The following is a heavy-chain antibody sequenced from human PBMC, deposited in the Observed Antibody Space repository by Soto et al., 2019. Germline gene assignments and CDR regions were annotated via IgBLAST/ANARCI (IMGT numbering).Heavy chain of an antibody. J-gene: IGHJ4*02. Sequence: PGGSLRLSCAASGFTFSSYGMHWVRQAPGKGLEWVAVISYDGSNKYYADSVKGRFTISRDNSKNTLYLQMNSLRAEDTAVYYCAKDSRSSGWYSHFDYWGQGTLVTVSS. CDR2: ISYDGSNK. CDR3: AKDSRSSGWYSHFDY. CDR1: GFTFSSYG. D-gene: IGHD6-19*01. V-gene: IGHV3-30*18.